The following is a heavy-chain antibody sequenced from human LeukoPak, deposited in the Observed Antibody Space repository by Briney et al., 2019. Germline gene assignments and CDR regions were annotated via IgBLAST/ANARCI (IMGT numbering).Heavy chain of an antibody. D-gene: IGHD3-22*01. V-gene: IGHV3-23*01. CDR2: ISGSGGST. J-gene: IGHJ6*02. CDR3: ANYYEVRYYYYGMDV. CDR1: GFTFSSYA. Sequence: PGGSLRLSCAASGFTFSSYAMSWVRQAPGKGLEWVSAISGSGGSTYYADSVKGRFTISRDNSKNTLYLQMNSLRAEDTAVYYCANYYEVRYYYYGMDVWGQGTTVTVSS.